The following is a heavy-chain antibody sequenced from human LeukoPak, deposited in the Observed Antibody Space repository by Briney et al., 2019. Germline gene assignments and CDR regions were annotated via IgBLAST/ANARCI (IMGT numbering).Heavy chain of an antibody. Sequence: GGSLRLSCAASGFTVSSNYMSWVRQAPGKGLEWVSAISGSGGSTYYADTVKGRFTISRDKSKNTLYLQMNSLRAEDTAVYYCAKDLSSYGTQYYFDYWGQGTLVTVSS. CDR3: AKDLSSYGTQYYFDY. J-gene: IGHJ4*02. CDR2: ISGSGGST. V-gene: IGHV3-23*01. D-gene: IGHD3-10*01. CDR1: GFTVSSNY.